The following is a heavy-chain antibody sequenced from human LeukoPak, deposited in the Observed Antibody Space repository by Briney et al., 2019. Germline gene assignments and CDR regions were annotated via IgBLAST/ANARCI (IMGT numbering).Heavy chain of an antibody. J-gene: IGHJ6*03. Sequence: GGSLRLSCAASGFTFSSYSMNWVRQAPGKGLEWVSSISSSSSYIYYADSVKGRFTISRDNAKNSLYLQMNSLRAEDTAVYYCARAVGGYSGHYYYYMDVWGKGTTVTVSS. V-gene: IGHV3-21*01. CDR3: ARAVGGYSGHYYYYMDV. CDR2: ISSSSSYI. D-gene: IGHD3-22*01. CDR1: GFTFSSYS.